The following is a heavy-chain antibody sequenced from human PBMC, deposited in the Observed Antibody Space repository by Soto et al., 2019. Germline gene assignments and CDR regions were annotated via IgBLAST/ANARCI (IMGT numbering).Heavy chain of an antibody. D-gene: IGHD6-6*01. CDR3: ARDGVWRQLDPNYYGMDV. V-gene: IGHV1-2*02. CDR2: INPNSGGT. J-gene: IGHJ6*02. Sequence: QVQLVQSGAEVKKPGASVKVSCKASGYTFTGYYMHWVRQAPGQGLEWMGWINPNSGGTNYAQKFQGRVTMTRDTSISTAYMELSRLRSDDTAVYYRARDGVWRQLDPNYYGMDVWGQGTTVTVSS. CDR1: GYTFTGYY.